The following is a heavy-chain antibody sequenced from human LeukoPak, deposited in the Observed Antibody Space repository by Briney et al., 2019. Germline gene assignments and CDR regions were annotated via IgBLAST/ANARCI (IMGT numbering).Heavy chain of an antibody. CDR3: ARGGTEDYDSSGYYFYYYYYMDV. CDR1: GYIFTTYY. Sequence: GASVKVSCKASGYIFTTYYMHWVRQAPGQGLEWMGMINPSGDHTMYAQKFQGRVTMTRDTSTSTVYMELSSLRSEDTAVYYCARGGTEDYDSSGYYFYYYYYMDVWGKGTTVTVSS. J-gene: IGHJ6*03. V-gene: IGHV1-46*01. D-gene: IGHD3-22*01. CDR2: INPSGDHT.